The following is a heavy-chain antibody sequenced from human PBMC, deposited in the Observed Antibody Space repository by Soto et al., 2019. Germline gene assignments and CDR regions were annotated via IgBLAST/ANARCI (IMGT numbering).Heavy chain of an antibody. CDR1: GFTFSSYD. CDR3: ARGTMVRGVNHFDY. V-gene: IGHV3-13*01. CDR2: IGTAGDT. J-gene: IGHJ4*02. Sequence: GGSLRLSCAASGFTFSSYDMHWVRQATGKGLEWVSAIGTAGDTYYPGSVKGRFTISRENAKNSLYLQMNSLRAGDTAVYYCARGTMVRGVNHFDYWGQGTLVTVSS. D-gene: IGHD3-10*01.